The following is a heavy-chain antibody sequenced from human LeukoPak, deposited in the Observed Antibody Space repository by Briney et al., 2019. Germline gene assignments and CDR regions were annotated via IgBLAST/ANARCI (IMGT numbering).Heavy chain of an antibody. CDR3: ARVVSSWYDY. Sequence: SGGSLRLSCAASGFTFSNYGMHWVRQAPGKGLEWVAIIWYVGSKTYHADSVKGRFTISRDNSKNSLYLQMNSLRAEDTAVYYCARVVSSWYDYWGQGTLVTVSS. CDR1: GFTFSNYG. D-gene: IGHD6-13*01. V-gene: IGHV3-33*01. J-gene: IGHJ4*02. CDR2: IWYVGSKT.